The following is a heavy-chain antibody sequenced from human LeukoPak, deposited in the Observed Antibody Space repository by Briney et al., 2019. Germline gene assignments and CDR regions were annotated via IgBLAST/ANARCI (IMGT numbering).Heavy chain of an antibody. CDR1: GYTFTSYY. CDR3: ARDSAGASGGNAFDI. V-gene: IGHV1-46*01. J-gene: IGHJ3*02. CDR2: ISPSGGGT. Sequence: ASVKVSCKASGYTFTSYYLHWVRQAPGQGLEWMGIISPSGGGTTYAQKFQGRVTMTRDTSTSTVYMELSSLRSGDTAVYYCARDSAGASGGNAFDIWGQGTMVTVSS. D-gene: IGHD1-26*01.